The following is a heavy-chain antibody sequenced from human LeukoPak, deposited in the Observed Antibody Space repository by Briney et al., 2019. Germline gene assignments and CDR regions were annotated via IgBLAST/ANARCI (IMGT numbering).Heavy chain of an antibody. CDR1: GGSINSYY. CDR3: ARDGVRAFDI. Sequence: SETLSLTCTVSGGSINSYYWSWIRQSPGKGLECIGYIYYSGSTNYNPSLKSRVTMSVGTSKNQFSLKLSSVTAADTAVYYCARDGVRAFDIWGQGTMVTVSS. J-gene: IGHJ3*02. V-gene: IGHV4-59*01. CDR2: IYYSGST.